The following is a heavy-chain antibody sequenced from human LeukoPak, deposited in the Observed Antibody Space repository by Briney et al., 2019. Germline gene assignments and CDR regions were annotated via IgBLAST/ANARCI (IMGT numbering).Heavy chain of an antibody. Sequence: SETLSLTCTVSGGSISSYYWSWIRQPPGKGLEWIGEINHSGSTNYNPSLKSRVTISVDTSKNQFSLKLSSVTAADTAVYYCARGRVGYWGQGTLVTVSS. V-gene: IGHV4-34*01. CDR1: GGSISSYY. CDR2: INHSGST. CDR3: ARGRVGY. J-gene: IGHJ4*02.